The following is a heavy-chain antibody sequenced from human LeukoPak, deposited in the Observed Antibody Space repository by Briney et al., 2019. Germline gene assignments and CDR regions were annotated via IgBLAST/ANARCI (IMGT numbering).Heavy chain of an antibody. V-gene: IGHV3-30-3*01. J-gene: IGHJ4*02. CDR2: IASDGSHT. CDR1: GFTFSSYW. Sequence: GGSLRLSCAASGFTFSSYWMSWVRQAPGKGLEWVADIASDGSHTFYVESVKGRFTISRDNSKNTLYLQMNSLRAEDTAVYYCATFRGGRAVAGDYWGQGTLVTVSS. CDR3: ATFRGGRAVAGDY. D-gene: IGHD6-19*01.